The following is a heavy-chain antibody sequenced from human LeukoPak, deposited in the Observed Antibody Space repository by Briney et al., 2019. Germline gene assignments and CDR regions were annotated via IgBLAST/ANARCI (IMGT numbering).Heavy chain of an antibody. CDR1: GFTFSSYS. J-gene: IGHJ4*02. CDR2: ISSSSYI. CDR3: ARSDYYDSGVDY. V-gene: IGHV3-21*01. D-gene: IGHD3-22*01. Sequence: GGSLRLSCAASGFTFSSYSMNWVRQAPGKGLEWVSSISSSSYIYYADSVKGRFTISRDNAKNSLYLQMNSLRAEDTAVYYCARSDYYDSGVDYWGQGTLVTVSS.